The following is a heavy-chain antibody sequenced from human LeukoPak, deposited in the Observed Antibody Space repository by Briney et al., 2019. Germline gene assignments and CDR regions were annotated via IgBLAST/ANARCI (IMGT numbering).Heavy chain of an antibody. CDR2: ISGSGGST. CDR1: GFTFSSYA. CDR3: AKDLTGAIFGVVIDAYFDY. J-gene: IGHJ4*02. D-gene: IGHD3-3*01. Sequence: GGSLRLSCAGSGFTFSSYAMSWVRQAPGKGLEWVSAISGSGGSTYYVDSVKGRFTISRDNSKNTLYLQMNSLRAEDTAVYYCAKDLTGAIFGVVIDAYFDYWGQGTLVTVSS. V-gene: IGHV3-23*01.